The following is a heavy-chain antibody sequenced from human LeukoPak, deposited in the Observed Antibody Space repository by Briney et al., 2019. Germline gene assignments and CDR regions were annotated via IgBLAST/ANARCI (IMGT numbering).Heavy chain of an antibody. J-gene: IGHJ4*02. CDR2: ISHDGNNK. CDR3: AKDRVVAARGCLDY. D-gene: IGHD2-15*01. Sequence: GGSLRLSCVASGFSFRTYAMHWVRQAPGKGLSWVAAISHDGNNKYYADSVKGRFTISRDNSKNTLYLQMNSLRAEDTAVYYCAKDRVVAARGCLDYWGQGTLVTVSS. V-gene: IGHV3-30*07. CDR1: GFSFRTYA.